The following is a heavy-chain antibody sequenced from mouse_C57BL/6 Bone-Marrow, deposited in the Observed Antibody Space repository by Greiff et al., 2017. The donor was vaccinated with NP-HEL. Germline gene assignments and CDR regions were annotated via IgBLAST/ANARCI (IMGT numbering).Heavy chain of an antibody. Sequence: EVKVVESEGGLVQPGSSMKLSCTASGFTFSDYYMAWVRQVPEKGLEWVANINYDGSSTYYLDSLKSRFIISRDNAKNILYLQMSSLKSEDTATYYCARHYSNFDFDYWGQGTTLTVSS. CDR3: ARHYSNFDFDY. CDR2: INYDGSST. CDR1: GFTFSDYY. J-gene: IGHJ2*01. V-gene: IGHV5-16*01. D-gene: IGHD2-5*01.